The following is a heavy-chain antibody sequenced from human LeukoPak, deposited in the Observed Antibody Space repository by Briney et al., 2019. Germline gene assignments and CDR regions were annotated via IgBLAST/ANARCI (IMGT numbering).Heavy chain of an antibody. CDR1: GYTFTSCG. D-gene: IGHD3-10*01. Sequence: GASVEVSCKASGYTFTSCGISWVRQAPGQGLEWMGWISANDGNTDYPQKLQGRVTMTTDTSTSTAYMELRSLRSDDTAVYYCARESHVTREDYWGQGTLVTVSS. V-gene: IGHV1-18*01. J-gene: IGHJ4*02. CDR3: ARESHVTREDY. CDR2: ISANDGNT.